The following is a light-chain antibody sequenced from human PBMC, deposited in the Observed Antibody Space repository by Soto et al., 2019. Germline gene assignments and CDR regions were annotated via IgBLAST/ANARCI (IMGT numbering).Light chain of an antibody. J-gene: IGLJ3*02. CDR2: EVT. CDR1: SSDVGRYNY. CDR3: SSFTSSNTWV. Sequence: QSVLTQPASVSGSPGQSITISCTGTSSDVGRYNYVSWYQQHPGKAPKLIIFEVTNRPSGVSDRYSGSKSANAASLTISGLQAEDEADYYCSSFTSSNTWVFGGGTKLTVL. V-gene: IGLV2-14*01.